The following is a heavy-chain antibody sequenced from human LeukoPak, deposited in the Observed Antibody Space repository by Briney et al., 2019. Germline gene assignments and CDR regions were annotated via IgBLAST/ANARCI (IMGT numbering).Heavy chain of an antibody. CDR3: AKDGFTMVRGVPEIDY. CDR2: ISYDGSNK. CDR1: GFTFSNYG. Sequence: GGSLRLSCAASGFTFSNYGMHWVRQAPGKGLEWVAVISYDGSNKYYADSVKGRFTISRDNSKNTLYLQMNSLRAEDTAVYYCAKDGFTMVRGVPEIDYWGQGTLVTVSS. V-gene: IGHV3-30*18. J-gene: IGHJ4*02. D-gene: IGHD3-10*01.